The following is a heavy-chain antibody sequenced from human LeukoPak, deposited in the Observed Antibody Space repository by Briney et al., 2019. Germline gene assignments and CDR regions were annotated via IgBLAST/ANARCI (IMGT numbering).Heavy chain of an antibody. CDR2: ISGSGGST. CDR3: AKDPGYQVVYCFDY. D-gene: IGHD2-2*01. Sequence: GGSLRLSCAASGFTFSSYSMSWVRQAPGKGLEWVSGISGSGGSTDYADSAKGRFTISRDNSKNTLYLQMNSLRVEDTAVYYCAKDPGYQVVYCFDYWGQGTLVTVSS. V-gene: IGHV3-23*01. J-gene: IGHJ4*02. CDR1: GFTFSSYS.